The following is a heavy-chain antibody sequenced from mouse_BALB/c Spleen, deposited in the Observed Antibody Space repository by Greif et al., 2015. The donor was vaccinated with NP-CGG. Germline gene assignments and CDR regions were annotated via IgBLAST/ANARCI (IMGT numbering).Heavy chain of an antibody. CDR2: IYPSDSYT. CDR1: GYTFTSYW. Sequence: VHLVESGAELVRPGASVKLSCKASGYTFTSYWINWVKQRPGQGLEWIGNIYPSDSYTNYNQKFKDKATLTVDKSSSTAYMQLSSPTSEDSAVYYCTRDYYAMDYWGQGTSVTVSS. V-gene: IGHV1-69*02. CDR3: TRDYYAMDY. J-gene: IGHJ4*01.